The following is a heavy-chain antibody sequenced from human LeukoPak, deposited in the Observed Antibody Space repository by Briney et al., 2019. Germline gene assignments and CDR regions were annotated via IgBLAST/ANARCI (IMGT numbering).Heavy chain of an antibody. Sequence: PSETLSLTCTVSGGSISSSDYYWGWIRQPPGKGLEWIGSIYYSGSTYYSPSLKSRVTISVDRSKNQFSLKLSSVTAADTAVYYCARGGHSSGYLVDYWGQGTLVTVSS. CDR3: ARGGHSSGYLVDY. V-gene: IGHV4-39*07. D-gene: IGHD3-22*01. J-gene: IGHJ4*02. CDR2: IYYSGST. CDR1: GGSISSSDYY.